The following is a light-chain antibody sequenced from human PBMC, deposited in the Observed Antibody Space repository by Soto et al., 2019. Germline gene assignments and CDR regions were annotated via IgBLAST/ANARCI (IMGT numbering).Light chain of an antibody. V-gene: IGKV1-17*03. Sequence: DIQMTQSPSAMSASVGDRVTITCRASQGISNFLAWFQQKPGKVPKRLIYVVSSFQSGVPSRFSGSGSGTDFTLTINRLPPEDFATYYRQQSYSRPPTFGQGTKVDIK. J-gene: IGKJ1*01. CDR2: VVS. CDR1: QGISNF. CDR3: QQSYSRPPT.